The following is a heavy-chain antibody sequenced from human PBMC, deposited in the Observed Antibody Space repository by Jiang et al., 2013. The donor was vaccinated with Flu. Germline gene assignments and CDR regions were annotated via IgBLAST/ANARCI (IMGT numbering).Heavy chain of an antibody. J-gene: IGHJ3*02. CDR3: AREVGDYGDYFDAFDI. Sequence: SGGSISSGSYYWSWIRQPAGKGLEWIGRIYTSGSTNYNPSLKSRVTISVDTSKNQFSLKLSSVTAADTAVYYCAREVGDYGDYFDAFDIWGQGTMVTVSS. D-gene: IGHD4-17*01. CDR1: GGSISSGSYY. CDR2: IYTSGST. V-gene: IGHV4-61*02.